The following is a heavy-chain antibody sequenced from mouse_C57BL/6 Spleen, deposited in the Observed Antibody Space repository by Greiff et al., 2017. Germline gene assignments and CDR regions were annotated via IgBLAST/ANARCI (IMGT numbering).Heavy chain of an antibody. V-gene: IGHV1-76*01. CDR2: IYPGSGNT. CDR1: GYTFTDYY. CDR3: AESLGRGGFDD. Sequence: QVQLKQSGAELVRPGASVKLSCKASGYTFTDYYINWVKQRPGQGLEWIARIYPGSGNTYYNEKFKGKATLTAEKSSSTAYMQLSSLTSEDSAVYFCAESLGRGGFDDWGQGTTLTVSS. D-gene: IGHD4-1*01. J-gene: IGHJ2*01.